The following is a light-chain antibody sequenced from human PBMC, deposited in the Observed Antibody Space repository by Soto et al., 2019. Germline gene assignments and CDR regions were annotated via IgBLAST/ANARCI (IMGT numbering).Light chain of an antibody. V-gene: IGKV3-15*01. CDR1: QNVGSN. J-gene: IGKJ1*01. CDR3: QHYGSSPRT. Sequence: EIVMTQSPVTLSVSPGERAALSCRASQNVGSNFAWYQQRPGQAPRVLIYGTSTRATGVPARFSGSGSGTDFTLTISSLQSEDFAVYYCQHYGSSPRTFGQGTKVEIK. CDR2: GTS.